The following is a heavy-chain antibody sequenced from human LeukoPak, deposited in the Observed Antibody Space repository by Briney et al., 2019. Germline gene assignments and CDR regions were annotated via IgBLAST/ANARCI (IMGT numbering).Heavy chain of an antibody. Sequence: SETLSLTCTVSGGSISSYYWNWIRQPPGKGLEWIGYIYNSGSTNNNPSLKSRVTISVDTSKKQFSLKLSSVTPEDTAVYYCARDPTSSGWYPPYFDYWGQGTLVTVSS. J-gene: IGHJ4*02. V-gene: IGHV4-59*12. CDR3: ARDPTSSGWYPPYFDY. D-gene: IGHD6-19*01. CDR2: IYNSGST. CDR1: GGSISSYY.